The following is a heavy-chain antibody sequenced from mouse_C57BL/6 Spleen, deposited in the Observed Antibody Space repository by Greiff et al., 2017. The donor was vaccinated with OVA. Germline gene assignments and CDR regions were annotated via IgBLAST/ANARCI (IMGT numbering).Heavy chain of an antibody. V-gene: IGHV1-82*01. CDR3: ARGEGWLVRALDY. Sequence: VQLQQSGPELVKPGASVKISCKASGYAFSSSWMNWVKQRPGKGLEWIGRIYPGDGDTNYNGKFKGKATLTADKSSSSAYMQLRSLTSEDSAVDVCARGEGWLVRALDYWGQGTSVTVSS. D-gene: IGHD2-3*01. J-gene: IGHJ4*01. CDR1: GYAFSSSW. CDR2: IYPGDGDT.